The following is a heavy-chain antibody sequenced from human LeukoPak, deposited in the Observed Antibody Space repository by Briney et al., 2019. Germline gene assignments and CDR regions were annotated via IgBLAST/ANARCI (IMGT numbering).Heavy chain of an antibody. D-gene: IGHD3-16*01. J-gene: IGHJ6*03. CDR1: GYTFTDYY. V-gene: IGHV1-18*04. CDR2: ISAYNGNT. Sequence: CASVKVSCKGSGYTFTDYYLHWVRQAPGQGLEWMGWISAYNGNTNYAQKLQGRVTMTTDTSTSTAYMELRSLRSDDTAVYYCARVALRLGYYMDVWGKGTTVTISS. CDR3: ARVALRLGYYMDV.